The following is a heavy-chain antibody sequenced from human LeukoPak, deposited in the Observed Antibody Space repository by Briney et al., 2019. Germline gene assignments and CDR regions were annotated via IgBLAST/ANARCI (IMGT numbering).Heavy chain of an antibody. CDR3: AREISSSWEYYFDY. CDR2: MNPNSGNT. Sequence: ASVKVSCKASGYTFTSYDINWVRQATGQGLEWMGRMNPNSGNTGYAQKFQGRVTITRNTSISTAYMELSSLRSEDTAVYYCAREISSSWEYYFDYWGQGTLVTVSS. V-gene: IGHV1-8*03. J-gene: IGHJ4*02. CDR1: GYTFTSYD. D-gene: IGHD6-13*01.